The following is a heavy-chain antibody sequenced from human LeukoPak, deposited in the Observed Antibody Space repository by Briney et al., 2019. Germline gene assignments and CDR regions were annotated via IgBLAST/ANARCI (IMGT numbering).Heavy chain of an antibody. CDR2: IKEDGSEK. D-gene: IGHD5-18*01. V-gene: IGHV3-7*05. Sequence: GGSLRLSCAASGFTFSRYWMTWVRQAPGKGLEWVANIKEDGSEKYYVDSVKGRFTISRDNAKNSLYLQMNSLRAEDTALYYCARDLDTYHDYWGQGTLVTVSS. CDR3: ARDLDTYHDY. J-gene: IGHJ4*02. CDR1: GFTFSRYW.